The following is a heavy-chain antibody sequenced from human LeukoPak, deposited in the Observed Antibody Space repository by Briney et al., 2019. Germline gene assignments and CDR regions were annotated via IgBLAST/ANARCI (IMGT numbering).Heavy chain of an antibody. Sequence: ASVKVSCKASGGTFSSYAISWVRQAPGQGLEWMAGIIPIFGTANYAQKFQGRVTITTDESTSTAYMELSSLRSEDTAVYYCARERRAILIDPWGQGTLVTVSS. D-gene: IGHD3-3*01. J-gene: IGHJ5*02. CDR3: ARERRAILIDP. V-gene: IGHV1-69*05. CDR1: GGTFSSYA. CDR2: IIPIFGTA.